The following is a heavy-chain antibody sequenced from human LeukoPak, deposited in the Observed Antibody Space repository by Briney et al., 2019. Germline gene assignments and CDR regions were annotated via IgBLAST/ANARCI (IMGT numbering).Heavy chain of an antibody. D-gene: IGHD2-2*02. CDR2: IYHSGST. J-gene: IGHJ4*02. Sequence: PSETLSLTCTISGGSISSGGYYWSWVRQPPGKGLEWIGEIYHSGSTSYNPSLKSRVTISVDKSKNQFSLKLSSVTAADTAVYYCARDLRASTGCSNTSCYNLDYWGQGTLVTVSS. CDR1: GGSISSGGYY. CDR3: ARDLRASTGCSNTSCYNLDY. V-gene: IGHV4-39*07.